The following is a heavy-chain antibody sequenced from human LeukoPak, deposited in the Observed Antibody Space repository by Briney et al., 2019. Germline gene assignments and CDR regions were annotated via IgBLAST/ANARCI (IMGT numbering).Heavy chain of an antibody. CDR2: VYHSGST. CDR1: GYSLSSGYY. V-gene: IGHV4-38-2*02. D-gene: IGHD2-15*01. J-gene: IGHJ3*02. Sequence: PSETLSLTCTVSGYSLSSGYYWGWIWQPPGKGLEWIGSVYHSGSTYYNPSLRSRVTISVDTSKNQFSLKLNSVSAADTAVYYCARDAVAASGGAFDIWGQGTMVTVSS. CDR3: ARDAVAASGGAFDI.